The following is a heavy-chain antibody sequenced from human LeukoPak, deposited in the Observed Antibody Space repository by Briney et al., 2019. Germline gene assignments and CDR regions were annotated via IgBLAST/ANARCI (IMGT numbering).Heavy chain of an antibody. CDR1: GYTFTGYY. V-gene: IGHV1-2*02. CDR2: INPNSGGT. J-gene: IGHJ4*02. Sequence: ASVKVSCKASGYTFTGYYMHWVRQAPGQGLEWMGWINPNSGGTNYAQKCQGRVTMTRDTSISTAYMELSRLRSDDTAVYYCAVLAVASPRDYWGQGTLVTVSS. D-gene: IGHD6-19*01. CDR3: AVLAVASPRDY.